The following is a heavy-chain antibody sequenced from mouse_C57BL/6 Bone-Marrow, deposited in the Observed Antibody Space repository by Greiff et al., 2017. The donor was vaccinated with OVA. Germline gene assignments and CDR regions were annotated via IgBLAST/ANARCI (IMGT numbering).Heavy chain of an antibody. D-gene: IGHD2-1*01. CDR3: ANGNRGGIYAMDY. CDR1: GFTFSDYG. CDR2: ISSGSSTI. V-gene: IGHV5-17*01. Sequence: EVHLVESGGGLVKPGGSLKLSCAASGFTFSDYGMHWVRQAPEKGLEWVAYISSGSSTIYYADTVKGRFTISRDNAKNTLFLQMTSLRSEDTAMYYCANGNRGGIYAMDYWGQGTSVTVSS. J-gene: IGHJ4*01.